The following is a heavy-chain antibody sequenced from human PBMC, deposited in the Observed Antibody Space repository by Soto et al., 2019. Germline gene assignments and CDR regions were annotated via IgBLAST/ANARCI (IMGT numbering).Heavy chain of an antibody. D-gene: IGHD2-8*01. J-gene: IGHJ4*01. CDR1: GGTFSNSA. Sequence: QVQLVQSGAEVKKPGSSVKVSCKAAGGTFSNSAFNWVRQAPGQGLEWMGVIIPLLGSVTFVQKFQGRVTITAHGSTSTAYMALRRLRSADTAVYYCARESKMKTGLMVEAGSHFDYWGHGTQVTVSS. CDR2: IIPLLGSV. V-gene: IGHV1-69*01. CDR3: ARESKMKTGLMVEAGSHFDY.